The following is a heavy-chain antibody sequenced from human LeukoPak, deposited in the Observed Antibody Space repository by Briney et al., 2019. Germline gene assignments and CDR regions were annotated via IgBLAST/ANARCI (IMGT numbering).Heavy chain of an antibody. J-gene: IGHJ4*02. CDR3: ATEPSRSYSFDHLDF. V-gene: IGHV1-69*04. CDR1: GGTFNNYA. CDR2: VVPMFGIR. Sequence: VASAKVSCKTSGGTFNNYAISWVRQAPGQGLEWMGRVVPMFGIRNYPQTFRGRVNITADKATNTVYMELRSLRAEDTAIYYCATEPSRSYSFDHLDFWGLGTPVTVSS. D-gene: IGHD5-12*01.